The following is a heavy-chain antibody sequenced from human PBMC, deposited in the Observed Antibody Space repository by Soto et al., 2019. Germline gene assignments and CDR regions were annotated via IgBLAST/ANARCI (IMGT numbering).Heavy chain of an antibody. CDR1: GFMFDDFG. CDR2: IPWNSGST. J-gene: IGHJ3*02. D-gene: IGHD6-19*01. Sequence: EVQLVESGGGVVRPGGSLRLSCAASGFMFDDFGMSWVRQAPGKGLEWVSGIPWNSGSTGYADSVKGRFTISRDNAKNSLYLQMDSLRAEDTAFYYCARDGGVAVAVDAFDIWGQGTMVTVSS. V-gene: IGHV3-20*04. CDR3: ARDGGVAVAVDAFDI.